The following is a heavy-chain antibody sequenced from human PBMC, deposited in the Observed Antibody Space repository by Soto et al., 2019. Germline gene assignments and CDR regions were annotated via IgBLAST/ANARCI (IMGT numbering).Heavy chain of an antibody. CDR3: ARDLYSGYDKYYYYGMDV. V-gene: IGHV4-30-4*01. CDR1: GGSISSGDYY. J-gene: IGHJ6*02. D-gene: IGHD5-12*01. Sequence: SETLSLTCTVSGGSISSGDYYWSWIRQPPGKGLEWIGYIYYSGSTYYNTSLKSRVTISVDTSKNQFSLKLSSVTAADTAVYYCARDLYSGYDKYYYYGMDVWGQGTTVTVSS. CDR2: IYYSGST.